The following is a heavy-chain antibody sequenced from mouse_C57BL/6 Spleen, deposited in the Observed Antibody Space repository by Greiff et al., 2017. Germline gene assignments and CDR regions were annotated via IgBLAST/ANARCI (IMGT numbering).Heavy chain of an antibody. CDR3: ARRGDGGSYDYAMDY. Sequence: QVQLQQPGAELVRPGTSVKLSCKASGYTFTSYWMHWVKQRPGQGLEGIGVIDPSDSYTNYNPKFKGKATLDGDPSSSTAYMQLRSLTSEDSAVYYCARRGDGGSYDYAMDYWGQGTSVTVSS. CDR1: GYTFTSYW. J-gene: IGHJ4*01. D-gene: IGHD1-1*02. V-gene: IGHV1-59*01. CDR2: IDPSDSYT.